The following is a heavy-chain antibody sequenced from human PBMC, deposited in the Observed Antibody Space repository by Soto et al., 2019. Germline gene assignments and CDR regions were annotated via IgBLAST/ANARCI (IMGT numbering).Heavy chain of an antibody. Sequence: ETLSLTCTVSGGSISSYYWRWIRQPAGKGLEWIGRIYTSGSTNYNPSLKSLVTMSVDTSKNQFSLKLSSVTAADTAVYYCARDRGSSWPFYGMDVWGQGTTVTVSS. V-gene: IGHV4-4*07. CDR3: ARDRGSSWPFYGMDV. D-gene: IGHD6-13*01. CDR2: IYTSGST. J-gene: IGHJ6*02. CDR1: GGSISSYY.